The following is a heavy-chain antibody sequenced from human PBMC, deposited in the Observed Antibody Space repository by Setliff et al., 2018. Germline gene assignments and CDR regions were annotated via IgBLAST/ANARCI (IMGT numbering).Heavy chain of an antibody. J-gene: IGHJ4*02. CDR1: GFTFSTHA. D-gene: IGHD6-19*01. Sequence: GGSLRLSCGASGFTFSTHAMHWVRQAPGKGLEWVSGISWNSYHIDYAGSVRGRFTISRDNAKNSLYLQMNSLTTEDTAFYYCVKSDRDSSGWYPDYWGQGTLVTVSS. CDR2: ISWNSYHI. CDR3: VKSDRDSSGWYPDY. V-gene: IGHV3-9*01.